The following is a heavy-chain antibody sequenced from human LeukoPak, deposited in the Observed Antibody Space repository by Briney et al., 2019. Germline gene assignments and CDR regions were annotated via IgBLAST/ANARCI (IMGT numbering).Heavy chain of an antibody. CDR3: ARGPMVRGVISLYYYYGMDV. CDR2: IYYSGST. Sequence: SQTLSLTCTVSGGSISSGDYYWSWIRQPPGKGLEWIGYIYYSGSTNYNPSLKSRVTISVDTSKNQFSLKLSSVTAADTAVYYCARGPMVRGVISLYYYYGMDVWGQGTTVTVSS. J-gene: IGHJ6*02. D-gene: IGHD3-10*01. V-gene: IGHV4-61*08. CDR1: GGSISSGDYY.